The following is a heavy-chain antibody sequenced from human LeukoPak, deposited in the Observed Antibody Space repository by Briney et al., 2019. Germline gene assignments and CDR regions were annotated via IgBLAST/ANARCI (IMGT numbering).Heavy chain of an antibody. Sequence: SETLSLTCTVSGGSISSYYWSWIRQPPGRGLEWIGYIYYSGSTNYNPSLKSRVTISVDTSKNQFSLKLSSVTAADTAVYYCARAGVVPAEANWFDPWGQGTLVTVSS. D-gene: IGHD2-2*01. V-gene: IGHV4-59*01. CDR3: ARAGVVPAEANWFDP. CDR2: IYYSGST. J-gene: IGHJ5*02. CDR1: GGSISSYY.